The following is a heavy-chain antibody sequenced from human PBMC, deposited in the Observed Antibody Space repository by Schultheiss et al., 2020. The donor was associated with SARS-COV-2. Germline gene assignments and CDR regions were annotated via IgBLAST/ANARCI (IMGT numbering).Heavy chain of an antibody. J-gene: IGHJ5*02. V-gene: IGHV3-11*05. CDR3: AREWIQNNWFDP. CDR2: ISSSGRHT. Sequence: GESLKISCAASGFTFSDYYMSWIRQAPGKGLEWVSYISSSGRHTNYADSVKGRFTISRDNAKNSLYLQMNSLRVDDSAVYYCAREWIQNNWFDPWGQGTLVTVSS. CDR1: GFTFSDYY. D-gene: IGHD5-12*01.